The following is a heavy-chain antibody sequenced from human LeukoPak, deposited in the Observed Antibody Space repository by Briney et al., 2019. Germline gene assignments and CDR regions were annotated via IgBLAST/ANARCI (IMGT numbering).Heavy chain of an antibody. V-gene: IGHV4-34*01. CDR2: INHSGST. CDR3: ARGVGWYCSGGSCYWDY. J-gene: IGHJ4*02. Sequence: SETLSLTCAVYGGSFSGYYWSWIPQPPGKGLEWIGEINHSGSTNYNPSLKRRVTISVDPSKDQFSLKLSSVTAADTAVYYCARGVGWYCSGGSCYWDYWGQGTLVTVSS. D-gene: IGHD2-15*01. CDR1: GGSFSGYY.